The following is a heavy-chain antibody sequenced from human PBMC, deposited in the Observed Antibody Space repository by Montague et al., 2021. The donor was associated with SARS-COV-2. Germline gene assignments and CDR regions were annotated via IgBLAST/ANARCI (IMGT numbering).Heavy chain of an antibody. D-gene: IGHD3-3*01. V-gene: IGHV3-21*01. CDR2: ISSSSSYI. J-gene: IGHJ6*02. Sequence: SLRLSCAASGFTFSSYSMNWVRQAPGKGLEWVSSISSSSSYIYCADSVKGRLTISRDNAKNSLYLQMNSLRAEDTAVYYCARGYDFWSGGYYYYYGMDVWGQGTTVTVSS. CDR3: ARGYDFWSGGYYYYYGMDV. CDR1: GFTFSSYS.